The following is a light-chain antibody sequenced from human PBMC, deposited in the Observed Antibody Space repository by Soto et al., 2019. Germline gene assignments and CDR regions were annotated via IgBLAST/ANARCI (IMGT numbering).Light chain of an antibody. CDR3: QQYDNLPLT. V-gene: IGKV1-33*01. J-gene: IGKJ4*01. CDR1: QDISNY. Sequence: DIQMTQSPSSLSASVGERVTITCQASQDISNYLNWYQQKPGKAPKLLIYDASTLETGVPSRFSGSGSGTDFTFTISSLQPEDIATYYCQQYDNLPLTFGGGTKVEIK. CDR2: DAS.